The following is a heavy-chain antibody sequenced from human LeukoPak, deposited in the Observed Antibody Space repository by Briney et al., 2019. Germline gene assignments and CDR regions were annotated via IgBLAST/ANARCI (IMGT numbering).Heavy chain of an antibody. CDR3: ARVAGGDWYYFDF. V-gene: IGHV1-18*01. CDR1: GYTFISYG. J-gene: IGHJ4*02. D-gene: IGHD2-21*02. Sequence: VASVKVSCKASGYTFISYGISWVRQAPGQGIEWMGWISAYNGNTNYAQKLQGRVTMTTDTSTSTAYMELRSLRSDDTAVYYCARVAGGDWYYFDFWGQGTLVTVSS. CDR2: ISAYNGNT.